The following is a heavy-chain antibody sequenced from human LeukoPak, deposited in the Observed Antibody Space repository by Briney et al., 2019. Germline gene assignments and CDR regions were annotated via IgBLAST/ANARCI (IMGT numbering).Heavy chain of an antibody. CDR2: IYSGGST. V-gene: IGHV3-53*01. CDR1: GFTVSSNY. Sequence: GRSLRLSCAASGFTVSSNYMSWVRQAPGKGLEWVSVIYSGGSTYYADSVKGRFTISRDNSKNTLSLQMNSLRAEDTAVYYCARDPDSSSPHDYWGQGTLVTVSS. J-gene: IGHJ4*02. CDR3: ARDPDSSSPHDY. D-gene: IGHD6-6*01.